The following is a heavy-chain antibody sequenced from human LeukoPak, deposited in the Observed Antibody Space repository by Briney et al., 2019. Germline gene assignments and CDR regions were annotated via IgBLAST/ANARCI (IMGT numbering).Heavy chain of an antibody. J-gene: IGHJ4*02. CDR3: AGWVGELLPLFAY. Sequence: SPETLSLTCAVSGCSINSAYYWGWIRQPPGKGLEWIGSIYHRGSTYYNPSLKSRLTISVDTSKNQFSLKLRSVTAADTAVYYCAGWVGELLPLFAYWGQGILVTVSS. CDR1: GCSINSAYY. V-gene: IGHV4-38-2*01. CDR2: IYHRGST. D-gene: IGHD3-10*01.